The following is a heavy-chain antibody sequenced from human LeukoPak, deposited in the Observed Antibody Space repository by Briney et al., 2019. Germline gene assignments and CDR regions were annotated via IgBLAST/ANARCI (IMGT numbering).Heavy chain of an antibody. J-gene: IGHJ3*02. CDR2: SYSGGGST. V-gene: IGHV3-53*01. CDR3: VTVGGEAFDT. CDR1: GFTVSYNY. Sequence: GLSLRLSCAASGFTVSYNYMSWVRQAPGKGLEWVSVSYSGGGSTYYADSVKGRFTISRDNSKNTVYLQMNSLSAEDTAVYYCVTVGGEAFDTWGQGTMVTVSS. D-gene: IGHD1-26*01.